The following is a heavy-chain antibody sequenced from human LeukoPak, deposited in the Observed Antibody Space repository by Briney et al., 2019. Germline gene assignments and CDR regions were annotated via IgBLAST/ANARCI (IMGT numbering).Heavy chain of an antibody. D-gene: IGHD4-17*01. J-gene: IGHJ4*02. CDR2: ISKDGSSK. CDR1: GFTFRNYA. V-gene: IGHV3-30-3*01. CDR3: ARHDYGKYYFDY. Sequence: PGGSLRLSCAASGFTFRNYAMHWVRQAPGKGLEWVAVISKDGSSKYYADSVKGRFTISRDNSKNTLYLQMNSLRTEDTAVYYCARHDYGKYYFDYWGQGTQVAVSS.